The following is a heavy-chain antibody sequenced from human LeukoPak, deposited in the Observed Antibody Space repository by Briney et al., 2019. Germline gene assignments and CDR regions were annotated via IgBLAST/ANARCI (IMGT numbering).Heavy chain of an antibody. CDR2: INGGGGSI. Sequence: QAGGSLRLSCAASGFTVSSNYMTWVRQAPGKGLEWVASINGGGGSIFHADSVKGRFTISRDNSKNTLYLQMNSLRAEDTAMYYCAKRTRGGDSDYWGQGILVTVSS. V-gene: IGHV3-23*01. D-gene: IGHD4-17*01. CDR1: GFTVSSNY. J-gene: IGHJ4*02. CDR3: AKRTRGGDSDY.